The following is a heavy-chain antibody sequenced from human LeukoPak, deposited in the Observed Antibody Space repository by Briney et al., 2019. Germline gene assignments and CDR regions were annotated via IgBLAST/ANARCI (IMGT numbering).Heavy chain of an antibody. D-gene: IGHD6-19*01. CDR2: IYTSGST. CDR3: ARAVLGYSSGWYVGEYFQH. V-gene: IGHV4-61*02. CDR1: GGSISSGSYY. J-gene: IGHJ1*01. Sequence: SETLSLTCTVSGGSISSGSYYWSWIRQPAGKGLEWIGRIYTSGSTNYNPSLKSRVTISVDTSKNQFSLKPSSVTAADTAVYYCARAVLGYSSGWYVGEYFQHWGQGTLVTVSS.